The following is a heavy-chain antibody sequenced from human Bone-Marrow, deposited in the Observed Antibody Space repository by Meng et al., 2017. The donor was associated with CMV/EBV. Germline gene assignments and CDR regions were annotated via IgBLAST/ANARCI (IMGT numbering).Heavy chain of an antibody. V-gene: IGHV4-34*01. CDR1: GGSFSGYY. J-gene: IGHJ1*01. CDR2: INHSGST. D-gene: IGHD2/OR15-2a*01. CDR3: ARNSAY. Sequence: SETLSLTCAVYGGSFSGYYWSWIRQPPGKGLEWIGEINHSGSTNYNPSLKSRVTISVDTSKNQFSLKLSSVTAADTAVYYCARNSAYWGQGTLVTVSS.